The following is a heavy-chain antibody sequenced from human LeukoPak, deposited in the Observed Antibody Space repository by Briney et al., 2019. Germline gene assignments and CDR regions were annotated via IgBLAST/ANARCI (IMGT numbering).Heavy chain of an antibody. CDR3: ARTPDYSVTT. J-gene: IGHJ5*02. D-gene: IGHD4-11*01. CDR1: GYSFTAYY. V-gene: IGHV1-2*02. CDR2: IDPNSGGT. Sequence: ASVKVSCKFSGYSFTAYYMHWVRQSPGQGLEWMGRIDPNSGGTIYVHKFQGRVAMTRDTSISTAYMELSRLTSDDTAVYYCARTPDYSVTTWGQGTLVTVSS.